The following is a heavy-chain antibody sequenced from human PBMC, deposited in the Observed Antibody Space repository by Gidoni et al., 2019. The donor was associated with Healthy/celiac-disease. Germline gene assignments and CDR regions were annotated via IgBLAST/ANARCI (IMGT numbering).Heavy chain of an antibody. CDR1: GFTFGDYA. J-gene: IGHJ5*02. V-gene: IGHV3-49*04. CDR3: TRADSWYWSCWFDP. D-gene: IGHD6-13*01. CDR2: IRSKAYGGTT. Sequence: EVQLVESGGGLVQPGRSLRLSCTASGFTFGDYAMSWVGQAPGKGLGWVGFIRSKAYGGTTEYAASVKGRFTISRDDSKSIAYLQMNSLKTEDTAVYYCTRADSWYWSCWFDPWGQGTLVTVSS.